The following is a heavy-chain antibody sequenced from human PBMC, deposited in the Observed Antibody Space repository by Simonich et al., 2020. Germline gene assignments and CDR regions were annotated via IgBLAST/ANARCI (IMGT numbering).Heavy chain of an antibody. D-gene: IGHD1-1*01. CDR1: GYTFTGYY. J-gene: IGHJ4*02. Sequence: QVQLVQSGAEVKKPGASVKVSCKASGYTFTGYYMHWVRQAPGQGLEWSGWGNPHRGGTNYAQKFKGRVTMTRDTSISTAYMELSRLRSDDTAGYYCASSKRGYNWNDFDYWGQGTLVTVSS. CDR3: ASSKRGYNWNDFDY. CDR2: GNPHRGGT. V-gene: IGHV1-2*02.